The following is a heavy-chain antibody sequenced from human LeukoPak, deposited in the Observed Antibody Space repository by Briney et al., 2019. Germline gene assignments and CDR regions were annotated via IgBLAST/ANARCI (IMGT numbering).Heavy chain of an antibody. CDR3: ASRGCSGGSCYSNYYYMDV. CDR2: INPNSGGT. J-gene: IGHJ6*03. D-gene: IGHD2-15*01. Sequence: GAAVKVSCKASGYTFTGYYMPWVRQAPGQGLEWMGWINPNSGGTNYAQKFQGRVTMTRDTSISTAYMELSRLRSDDTAVYYCASRGCSGGSCYSNYYYMDVWGKGTTVTVSS. V-gene: IGHV1-2*02. CDR1: GYTFTGYY.